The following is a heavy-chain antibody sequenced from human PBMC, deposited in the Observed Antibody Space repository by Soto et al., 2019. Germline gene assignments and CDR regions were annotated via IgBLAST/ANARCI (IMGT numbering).Heavy chain of an antibody. J-gene: IGHJ3*02. CDR1: GFTFSRYW. Sequence: TGGSLRLSCAASGFTFSRYWMSWVRQAPGKGLEWVANIKQDGSEKWYVDSVKGRFTISRDNAKNSLYLQMKSLRAEDTAVYFCARGDYYDTSGPFSDAFDIWGQGTMVTVSS. CDR3: ARGDYYDTSGPFSDAFDI. CDR2: IKQDGSEK. D-gene: IGHD3-22*01. V-gene: IGHV3-7*04.